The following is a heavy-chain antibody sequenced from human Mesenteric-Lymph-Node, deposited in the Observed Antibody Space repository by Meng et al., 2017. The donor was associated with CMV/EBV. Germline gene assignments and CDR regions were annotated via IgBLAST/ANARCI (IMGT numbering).Heavy chain of an antibody. CDR1: GFTFGDYA. V-gene: IGHV3-49*04. Sequence: GKSLKISCTASGFTFGDYAMSWVRQAPGKGLEWVGFIRSKAYGGTTEYAASVKGRFTISRDDSKSIAYLQMNSLKTEDTAVYYCTRGKDFWSGHYGGYWGQGTLVTVSS. J-gene: IGHJ4*02. D-gene: IGHD3-3*01. CDR3: TRGKDFWSGHYGGY. CDR2: IRSKAYGGTT.